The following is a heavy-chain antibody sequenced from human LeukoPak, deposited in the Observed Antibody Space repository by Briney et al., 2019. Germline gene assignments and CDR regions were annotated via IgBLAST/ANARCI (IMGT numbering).Heavy chain of an antibody. CDR3: AKDRGVAAAGIPGY. D-gene: IGHD6-13*01. V-gene: IGHV3-30*02. CDR1: GFTFSSYG. CDR2: IRYDGSNK. J-gene: IGHJ4*02. Sequence: GGSLRLSCAASGFTFSSYGMHWVRQAPGKGLEWVAFIRYDGSNKYYADSVKGRFTISRDNSKNTLYLQMNSLRAEDTAVYYCAKDRGVAAAGIPGYWGQGTLVTVSS.